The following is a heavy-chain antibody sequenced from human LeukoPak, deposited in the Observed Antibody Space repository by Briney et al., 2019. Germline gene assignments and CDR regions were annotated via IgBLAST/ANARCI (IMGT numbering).Heavy chain of an antibody. CDR3: ARENTAVPGGDC. J-gene: IGHJ4*02. V-gene: IGHV3-7*01. D-gene: IGHD5-18*01. CDR2: IKQDGSEK. CDR1: GFTINNYW. Sequence: GESLRLSCAASGFTINNYWMSWVRQAPGKGLEWVANIKQDGSEKYYVDSVKGRFTISRDNAKNSVYLQMNSLRAEDTAVYYCARENTAVPGGDCWGQGTLVTVSS.